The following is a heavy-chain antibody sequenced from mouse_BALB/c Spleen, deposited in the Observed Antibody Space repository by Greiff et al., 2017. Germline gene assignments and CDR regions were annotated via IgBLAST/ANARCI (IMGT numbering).Heavy chain of an antibody. CDR1: GYSFTSYY. J-gene: IGHJ2*01. D-gene: IGHD2-10*01. CDR2: IFPGSGNT. CDR3: AREGPTVYFDY. V-gene: IGHV1-66*01. Sequence: QVHVKQSGPELVKPGASVKISCKASGYSFTSYYIHWVKQRPGQGLEWIGWIFPGSGNTKYNEKFKGKATLTADTSSSTAYMQLSSLTSEDSAVYFCAREGPTVYFDYWGQGTTLTVSS.